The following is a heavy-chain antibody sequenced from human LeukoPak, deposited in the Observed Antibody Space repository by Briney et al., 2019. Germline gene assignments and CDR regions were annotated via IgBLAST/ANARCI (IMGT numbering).Heavy chain of an antibody. CDR3: ARGFRIGQLVHWYFDL. V-gene: IGHV4-61*09. CDR1: GGSVSSGSYY. J-gene: IGHJ2*01. CDR2: IYTSGST. D-gene: IGHD6-6*01. Sequence: SQTLSLTCTVSGGSVSSGSYYWSWIRQPAGKGLEWIGHIYTSGSTNYNPSLKGRVSISVDTSKNQFSLKLSSVTAADTAVYYCARGFRIGQLVHWYFDLWGRGTLVPVSS.